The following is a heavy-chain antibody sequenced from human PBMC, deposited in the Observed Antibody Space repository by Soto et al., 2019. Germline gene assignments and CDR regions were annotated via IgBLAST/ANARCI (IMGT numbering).Heavy chain of an antibody. D-gene: IGHD5-18*01. Sequence: SETLSLTCSVSGGAITNYYWNWIRQTPGKGLEWIGYIYHTGSTSKNPSLKSRVTLSLDTSKNQLTLNLTSVTAADTAIYYCARSVNRGYSYGYGHWGQGTLVTVSS. CDR3: ARSVNRGYSYGYGH. CDR2: IYHTGST. CDR1: GGAITNYY. V-gene: IGHV4-59*01. J-gene: IGHJ4*02.